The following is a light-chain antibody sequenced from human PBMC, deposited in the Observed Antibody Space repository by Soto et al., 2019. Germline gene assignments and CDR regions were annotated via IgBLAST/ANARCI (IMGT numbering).Light chain of an antibody. CDR3: QQYGSSPYT. Sequence: EIVLTQSPGTLSLSPGERAALSCRASQSVSSNYLAWYQQKLGQAPRLLISAASSRATGVPDRFSGSASGTDFTLTISRLEPEDFAVYYCQQYGSSPYTFGQGTKLEIK. CDR2: AAS. CDR1: QSVSSNY. V-gene: IGKV3-20*01. J-gene: IGKJ2*01.